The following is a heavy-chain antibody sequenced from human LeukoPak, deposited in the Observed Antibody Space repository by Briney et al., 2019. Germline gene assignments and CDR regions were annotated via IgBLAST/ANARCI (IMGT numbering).Heavy chain of an antibody. J-gene: IGHJ4*02. Sequence: GGSLRLPCAASGFIFSNYYMTWVRQAPGKGLEWVANINQDGSERNYVDSVKGRFTISRDNAKNSLFLQMNSLRAEDTAVYYCARARAYWGSRWYYDFWGQGTLVTVSP. V-gene: IGHV3-7*01. D-gene: IGHD3/OR15-3a*01. CDR1: GFIFSNYY. CDR3: ARARAYWGSRWYYDF. CDR2: INQDGSER.